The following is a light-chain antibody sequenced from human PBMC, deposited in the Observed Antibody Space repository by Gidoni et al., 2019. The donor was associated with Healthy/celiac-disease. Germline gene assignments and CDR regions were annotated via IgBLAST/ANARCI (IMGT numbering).Light chain of an antibody. Sequence: QSVLPQPPSVSRAPGPRVTISCTGSSSNIGAGYDVHWYQQLPGTAPKLLIYGNSNRPSGVPDRFSGSKSGTSASLAITGLQAEDEADYYCQSYDSSLSPQFGGGTKLTGL. J-gene: IGLJ2*01. V-gene: IGLV1-40*01. CDR1: SSNIGAGYD. CDR2: GNS. CDR3: QSYDSSLSPQ.